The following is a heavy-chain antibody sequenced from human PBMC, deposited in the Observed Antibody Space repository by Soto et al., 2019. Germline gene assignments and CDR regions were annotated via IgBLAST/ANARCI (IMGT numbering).Heavy chain of an antibody. CDR2: INHSGST. CDR3: ARAVDMVRGVSWFDP. J-gene: IGHJ5*02. V-gene: IGHV4-39*07. CDR1: GGSISSSSYY. D-gene: IGHD3-10*01. Sequence: SETLSLTCTVSGGSISSSSYYWGWIRQPPGKGLEWIGEINHSGSTNYNPSLKSRVTISVDTSKNQFSLKLSSVTAADTAVYYCARAVDMVRGVSWFDPWGQGTLVTVSS.